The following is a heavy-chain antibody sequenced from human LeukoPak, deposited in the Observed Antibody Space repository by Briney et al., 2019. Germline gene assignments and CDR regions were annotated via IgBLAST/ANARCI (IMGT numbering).Heavy chain of an antibody. D-gene: IGHD6-13*01. CDR2: INHSGST. CDR3: ARGYSSSWYFSYYMDV. CDR1: GGSFSGYY. V-gene: IGHV4-34*01. J-gene: IGHJ6*03. Sequence: SETLSLTCAVYGGSFSGYYWSWIRQPPGKGLEWIGEINHSGSTNYNPSLKSRVTISVDTSKNQFSLKLSSVTAADTAVYYCARGYSSSWYFSYYMDVWGKGTTVTVSS.